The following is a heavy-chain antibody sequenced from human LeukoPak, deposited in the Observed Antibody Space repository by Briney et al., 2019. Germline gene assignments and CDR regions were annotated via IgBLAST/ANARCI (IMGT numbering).Heavy chain of an antibody. CDR2: INPNSGGT. CDR3: ARGYCSGGSCYSNQGWFDP. CDR1: GYTFTGYY. V-gene: IGHV1-2*02. J-gene: IGHJ6*04. D-gene: IGHD2-15*01. Sequence: ASVKVSCKASGYTFTGYYMHWVRQAPGQGLEWMGWINPNSGGTNYAQKFQGRVTMTRDTSISTAYMELSRLRSDDTAVYYCARGYCSGGSCYSNQGWFDPWGKGTTVTVSS.